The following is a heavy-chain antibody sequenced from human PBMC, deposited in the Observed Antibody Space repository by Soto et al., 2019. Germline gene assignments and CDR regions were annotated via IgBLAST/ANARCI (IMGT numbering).Heavy chain of an antibody. CDR3: AHRRVYFSGWDREVFNY. D-gene: IGHD6-19*01. J-gene: IGHJ4*02. CDR2: IYCDDDK. V-gene: IGHV2-5*02. Sequence: QITLEESGPTLVKPTQTLTLTCTLSGLSVANSGVGVGWIRQPPGKALEWLGLIYCDDDKYYIPSLKNRLTITQDTSKNQVVLTLTKMDPVDAGTYYCAHRRVYFSGWDREVFNYWGQGTVVTVSS. CDR1: GLSVANSGVG.